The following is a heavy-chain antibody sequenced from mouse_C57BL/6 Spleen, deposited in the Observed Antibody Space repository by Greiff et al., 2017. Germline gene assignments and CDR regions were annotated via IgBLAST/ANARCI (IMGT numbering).Heavy chain of an antibody. CDR2: IDPSDSYT. CDR1: GYTFTSYW. CDR3: ARVGGDVDY. J-gene: IGHJ2*01. Sequence: QVQLKQSGAELVRPGTSVKLSCKASGYTFTSYWMHWVKQRPGQGLEWIGVIDPSDSYTNYNQKFKGKATLTVDTSSSTAYMQLSSLTSEDSAVYYCARVGGDVDYWGQGTTLTVSS. V-gene: IGHV1-59*01.